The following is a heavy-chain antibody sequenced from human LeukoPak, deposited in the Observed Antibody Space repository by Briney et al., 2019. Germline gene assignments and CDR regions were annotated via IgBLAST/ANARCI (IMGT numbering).Heavy chain of an antibody. CDR3: ARVNFWTGYSYSYMDV. J-gene: IGHJ6*03. V-gene: IGHV1-2*02. Sequence: GASVKVSCKASGYTFTDYYMHWVRQAPGQGLEWTGWLNPNSGGTNYAQKFQGRVTMTRDTSISTAYMELTRLTSDDTAVYYCARVNFWTGYSYSYMDVWGEGTTVTVSS. D-gene: IGHD3/OR15-3a*01. CDR2: LNPNSGGT. CDR1: GYTFTDYY.